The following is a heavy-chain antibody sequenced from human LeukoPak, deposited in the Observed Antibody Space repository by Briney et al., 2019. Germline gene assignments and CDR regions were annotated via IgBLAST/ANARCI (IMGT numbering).Heavy chain of an antibody. D-gene: IGHD3-10*01. J-gene: IGHJ3*02. V-gene: IGHV5-10-1*01. CDR2: IDPSDSYN. Sequence: GESLKISCKGSGYSFTSYWISWVRQMPGKGLEWLGRIDPSDSYNNYRPSSQGHVTISADKSISTACLQWSSLKASDAAMYCCARLRVRGVIGSFDIWGQGTMVTVSS. CDR1: GYSFTSYW. CDR3: ARLRVRGVIGSFDI.